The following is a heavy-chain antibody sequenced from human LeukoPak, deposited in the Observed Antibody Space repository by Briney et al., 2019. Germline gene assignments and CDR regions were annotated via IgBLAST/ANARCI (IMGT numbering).Heavy chain of an antibody. CDR2: IYYSGST. J-gene: IGHJ3*02. V-gene: IGHV4-59*01. D-gene: IGHD3-22*01. Sequence: PSETLSLTCTVSGGSISSYYWSWIRQPPGKGLEWIGYIYYSGSTNYNPSLKSRVTISVDTSKNQFSLKLSSVTAADTAAYYCARDRGDYDSSGYYRPSDAFDIWGQGTMVTVSS. CDR3: ARDRGDYDSSGYYRPSDAFDI. CDR1: GGSISSYY.